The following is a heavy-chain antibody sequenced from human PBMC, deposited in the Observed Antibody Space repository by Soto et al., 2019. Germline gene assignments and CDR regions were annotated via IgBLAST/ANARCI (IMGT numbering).Heavy chain of an antibody. Sequence: GGSLRLSCAASGFTFSSYAMSWVRQAPGKGLEWVSAITGSGGATYYAESVKGRFTISRDNSKNTVYLQMNSLRAEDTALYYCAKDLQGNWNPDYWGQGTQVTVSS. D-gene: IGHD1-1*01. V-gene: IGHV3-23*01. J-gene: IGHJ4*02. CDR1: GFTFSSYA. CDR2: ITGSGGAT. CDR3: AKDLQGNWNPDY.